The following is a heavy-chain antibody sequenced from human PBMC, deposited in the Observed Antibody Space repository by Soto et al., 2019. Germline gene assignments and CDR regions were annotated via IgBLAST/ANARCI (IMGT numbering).Heavy chain of an antibody. CDR3: AGVREINVFDY. J-gene: IGHJ4*02. V-gene: IGHV4-31*03. Sequence: QVQLQESGPGLVKPSQTLSLTCTVSGGSISSGGYYWSWIRQHPGKGLAWIGYIYYSGSTYYNPSLKSRVTISGDTSKNQCSMKLSSVTAADTAVYYCAGVREINVFDYWGQGTLVTVSS. CDR2: IYYSGST. D-gene: IGHD3-10*01. CDR1: GGSISSGGYY.